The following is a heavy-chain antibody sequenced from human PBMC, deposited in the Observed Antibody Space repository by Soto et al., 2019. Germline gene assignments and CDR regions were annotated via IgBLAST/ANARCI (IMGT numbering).Heavy chain of an antibody. D-gene: IGHD2-21*02. J-gene: IGHJ4*02. CDR2: IIPILGIA. CDR1: GGTFSSYT. V-gene: IGHV1-69*02. CDR3: ARSMVETWGFDY. Sequence: QVQLVQSGAEVKKPGSSVKVSCKASGGTFSSYTISWVRQAPGQGLEWMGRIIPILGIANYAQKFQGRVTITADKATXTAYMEXSSLRSEDTXXYYCARSMVETWGFDYWGQGTLVTVSS.